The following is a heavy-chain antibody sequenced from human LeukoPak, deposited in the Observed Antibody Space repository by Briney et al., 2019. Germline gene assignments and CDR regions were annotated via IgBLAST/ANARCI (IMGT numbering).Heavy chain of an antibody. CDR1: GYTFTSYG. D-gene: IGHD6-13*01. CDR3: ASIAAAGTGVAYYYYGMDV. CDR2: ISAYNGNT. V-gene: IGHV1-18*01. J-gene: IGHJ6*02. Sequence: ASVMVSCKASGYTFTSYGISRVRQAPGQGVEWMGWISAYNGNTNYVQKLQGRVTMTTDTSTSTAYMELRSLRSDDTAVYYCASIAAAGTGVAYYYYGMDVWGQGTTVTVSS.